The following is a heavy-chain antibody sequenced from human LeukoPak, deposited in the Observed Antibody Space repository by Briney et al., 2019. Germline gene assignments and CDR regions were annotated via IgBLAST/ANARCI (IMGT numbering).Heavy chain of an antibody. CDR3: ARAEVPWTFGDAFDI. J-gene: IGHJ3*02. CDR2: IRYDGSNK. D-gene: IGHD2-2*01. Sequence: GGSLRLSCAASGFTFSSYGMHWVRQAPGKGLEWVAFIRYDGSNKYYADSVKGRFTISRDNSKNTLYLQMNSLRAEDTAVYYCARAEVPWTFGDAFDIWGQGTMVTVSS. V-gene: IGHV3-30*02. CDR1: GFTFSSYG.